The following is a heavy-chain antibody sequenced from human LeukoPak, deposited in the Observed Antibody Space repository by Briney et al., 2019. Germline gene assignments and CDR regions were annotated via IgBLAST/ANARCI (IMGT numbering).Heavy chain of an antibody. CDR1: GFTFSSYA. Sequence: PGGSLRLSCAASGFTFSSYAMSWVRQAPGKGREWVSAISGSGGSTYYADSVKGRFTISRDNSKNTLYLQMNSLRAEDTAVYYCASYDSSGYSGFDYWGQGTLVTVSS. CDR3: ASYDSSGYSGFDY. D-gene: IGHD3-22*01. V-gene: IGHV3-23*01. CDR2: ISGSGGST. J-gene: IGHJ4*02.